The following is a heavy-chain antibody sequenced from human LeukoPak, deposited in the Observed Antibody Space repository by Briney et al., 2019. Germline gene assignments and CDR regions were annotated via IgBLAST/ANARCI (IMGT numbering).Heavy chain of an antibody. J-gene: IGHJ4*02. V-gene: IGHV1-69*13. Sequence: SVKVSCKASGGTFSSYAISWVRQAPGQGLEWMGGIIPIFGTANYAQKFQGRVTITADESTSTAYMELSSLRSEDTAVYYCARVGAYCGGDCYSWYFDYWGQGTLVTVSS. CDR2: IIPIFGTA. D-gene: IGHD2-21*01. CDR3: ARVGAYCGGDCYSWYFDY. CDR1: GGTFSSYA.